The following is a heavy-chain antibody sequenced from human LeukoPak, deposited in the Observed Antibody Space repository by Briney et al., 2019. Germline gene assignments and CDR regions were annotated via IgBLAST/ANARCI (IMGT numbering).Heavy chain of an antibody. CDR1: GFTVSSNY. V-gene: IGHV3-66*02. CDR2: IYSGGST. J-gene: IGHJ4*02. Sequence: GGSLRLSRAASGFTVSSNYMSWVRQAPGKGLEWVSVIYSGGSTYYADSVKGRFTISRDNSKNTLYLQMNSLRAEDTAVYYCAREGYSSSWLHWGQGTLVTVSS. CDR3: AREGYSSSWLH. D-gene: IGHD6-13*01.